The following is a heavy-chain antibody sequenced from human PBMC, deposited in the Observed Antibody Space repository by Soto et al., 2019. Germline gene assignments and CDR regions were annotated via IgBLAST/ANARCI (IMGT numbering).Heavy chain of an antibody. CDR3: ATWNEREHAYDV. V-gene: IGHV3-53*01. CDR1: GLTISGKKY. CDR2: LYDVDGS. D-gene: IGHD1-1*01. J-gene: IGHJ3*01. Sequence: DVQLVESGGGLIQPGESLRLSCAAFGLTISGKKYVAWVSQAPGKGLEWVSGLYDVDGSFYADSVRGRFTTSSDSSKTTVYLQMNDLRPDDTAVYYCATWNEREHAYDVWGQGTTVTVSS.